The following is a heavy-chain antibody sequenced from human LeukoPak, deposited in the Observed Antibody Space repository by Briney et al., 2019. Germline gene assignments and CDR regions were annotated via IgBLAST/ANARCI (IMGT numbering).Heavy chain of an antibody. CDR1: GYSFTNYW. D-gene: IGHD3-10*01. V-gene: IGHV5-51*01. CDR2: IYPGDSDT. J-gene: IGHJ5*02. CDR3: ARLPYYYGSGSASAQGFDP. Sequence: GESLKISCKGSGYSFTNYWIGWVRQMPGKGLEWMGIIYPGDSDTRYSPSFQGQVTISADKSFNTAYLQWSSLKASDTAMYYCARLPYYYGSGSASAQGFDPWGQGTLVTVSS.